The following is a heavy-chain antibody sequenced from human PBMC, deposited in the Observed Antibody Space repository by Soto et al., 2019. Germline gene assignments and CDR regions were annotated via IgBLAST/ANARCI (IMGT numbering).Heavy chain of an antibody. CDR2: IYYSGST. CDR1: GGSVSSGSYY. D-gene: IGHD6-6*01. CDR3: ARGPLRVLREYSGSSRSPCMGG. Sequence: SETLSLTCTVSGGSVSSGSYYWSWIRQPPGKGLEWIGYIYYSGSTNYNPSLKSRVTISVDTSKNQFSLKLSSVTAADTAVYYCARGPLRVLREYSGSSRSPCMGGWGKGTTVTV. J-gene: IGHJ6*03. V-gene: IGHV4-61*01.